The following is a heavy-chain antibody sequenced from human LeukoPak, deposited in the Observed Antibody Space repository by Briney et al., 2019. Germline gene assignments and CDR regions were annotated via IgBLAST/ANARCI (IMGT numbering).Heavy chain of an antibody. CDR2: ISSSGSTI. CDR1: GFTFSDYY. Sequence: GGSLRLSCAASGFTFSDYYMSWIRQAPGKGLEWVSYISSSGSTIYYADSVKGRFTISRDNAKNSLYLQMNSLRAEDAAVYYCARRWRNDAFDIWGQGTMVTVSS. V-gene: IGHV3-11*01. D-gene: IGHD2-15*01. CDR3: ARRWRNDAFDI. J-gene: IGHJ3*02.